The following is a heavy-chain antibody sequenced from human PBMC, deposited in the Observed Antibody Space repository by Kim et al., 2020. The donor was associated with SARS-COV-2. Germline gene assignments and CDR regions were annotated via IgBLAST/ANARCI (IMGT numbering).Heavy chain of an antibody. CDR3: AKVNYDHSVSKFLGMDV. V-gene: IGHV3-23*01. CDR2: VSGSGAGT. CDR1: GFTFANHP. D-gene: IGHD3-22*01. J-gene: IGHJ6*02. Sequence: GGSLRLSCAASGFTFANHPMSWFRQGPGKGLEWVSVVSGSGAGTYYADSVKGRFTISRDNSKNTVYLQMNSLTVEDTAVYSCAKVNYDHSVSKFLGMDVWGQGIPVTVSS.